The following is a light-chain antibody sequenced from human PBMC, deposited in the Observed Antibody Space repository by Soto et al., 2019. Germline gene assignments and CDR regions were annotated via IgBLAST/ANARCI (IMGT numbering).Light chain of an antibody. V-gene: IGKV3-20*01. CDR3: QHYCTSPPYT. J-gene: IGKJ2*01. CDR1: QSISSNY. CDR2: GAS. Sequence: EIVLTQSPGTLSLSPGERASLSCRTSQSISSNYLAWYQQRPGQAPSVLIYGASNSATGIPHRFSGSGSGTDFTLTISRLEPEDFAVYYCQHYCTSPPYTFGQGTKLESK.